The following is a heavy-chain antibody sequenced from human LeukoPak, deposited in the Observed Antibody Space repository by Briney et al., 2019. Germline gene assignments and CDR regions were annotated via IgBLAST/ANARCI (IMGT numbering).Heavy chain of an antibody. CDR2: TSGSGGST. Sequence: ETLSLTCTVSGGSISSSSFYWGWIRQPPGKGLEWVSATSGSGGSTYYADSVKGRFTISRDNSKNTLYLQMNSLRAEDTAVYYCATIRLATNDAFDIWGQGTMVTVSS. D-gene: IGHD3-9*01. V-gene: IGHV3-23*01. CDR1: GGSISSSS. CDR3: ATIRLATNDAFDI. J-gene: IGHJ3*02.